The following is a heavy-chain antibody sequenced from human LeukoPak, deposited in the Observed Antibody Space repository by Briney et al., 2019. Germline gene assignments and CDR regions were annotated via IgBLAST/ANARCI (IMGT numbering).Heavy chain of an antibody. Sequence: PSETLSLTCTVSGGSISSSSYYWGWIRQPPGKGLEWIGSIYYSGSTYCNPSLKSRVTISVDTSKNQFSLKLSSVTAADTAVYYCVRRPFDYWGQGTLVTVSS. J-gene: IGHJ4*02. CDR2: IYYSGST. V-gene: IGHV4-39*07. CDR3: VRRPFDY. D-gene: IGHD1-1*01. CDR1: GGSISSSSYY.